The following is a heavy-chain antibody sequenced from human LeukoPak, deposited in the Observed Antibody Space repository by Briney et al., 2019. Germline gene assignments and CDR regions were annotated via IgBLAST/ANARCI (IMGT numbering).Heavy chain of an antibody. CDR1: GYSFSTYW. CDR2: IHSGDSNT. Sequence: GESLKISCQGSGYSFSTYWIGWVRQMPGKGLEWMGIIHSGDSNTRYSPSFQGQVTISVDKSISTAYLQWSSLKASDTAMYHCGRYPPGHYGMDVWGQGTTVTVSS. J-gene: IGHJ6*02. CDR3: GRYPPGHYGMDV. V-gene: IGHV5-51*01.